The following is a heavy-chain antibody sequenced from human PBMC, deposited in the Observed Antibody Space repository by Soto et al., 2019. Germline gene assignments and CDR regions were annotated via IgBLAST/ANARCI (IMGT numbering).Heavy chain of an antibody. CDR3: ATEFDH. J-gene: IGHJ5*02. CDR1: GFTFTNAW. CDR2: IKSQTDGATT. V-gene: IGHV3-15*02. Sequence: EVQLVESGGTLLKPGGSLRLSCAASGFTFTNAWMHWVRQAPGKGLEWVGRIKSQTDGATTDYAAPVKGRFTISRDDSKDTLYLQLNNLNTENTAVYYCATEFDHWGPGTLVTVSS.